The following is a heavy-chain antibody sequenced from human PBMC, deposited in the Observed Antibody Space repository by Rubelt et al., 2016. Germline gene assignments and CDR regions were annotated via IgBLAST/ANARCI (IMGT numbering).Heavy chain of an antibody. Sequence: QVQLQQWGAGLLKPSETLSLTCAVYGGSFSGYYWSWIRQPPGKGLEWIGEINHSGSTNYNPSSKGGVTLSGETAKNQVTLKLGAVTAADTAGYYCARRGERPNYVWGSFPFDYWGQGTLVTVSS. CDR3: ARRGERPNYVWGSFPFDY. V-gene: IGHV4-34*01. CDR2: INHSGST. CDR1: GGSFSGYY. J-gene: IGHJ4*02. D-gene: IGHD3-16*01.